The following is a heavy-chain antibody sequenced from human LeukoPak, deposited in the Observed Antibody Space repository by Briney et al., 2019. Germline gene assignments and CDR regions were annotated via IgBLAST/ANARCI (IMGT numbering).Heavy chain of an antibody. J-gene: IGHJ4*02. CDR2: INHSGST. CDR3: ARGHTSGQWIQLINSSFDY. V-gene: IGHV4-34*01. D-gene: IGHD5-18*01. CDR1: GGSFSGYY. Sequence: SETLSLTCAVYGGSFSGYYWSWIRQPPGKGLEWSGEINHSGSTNYNPSLKSRVTISVDTSKNQFSLKLSSVPAADTAVYYCARGHTSGQWIQLINSSFDYWGQGTLVTVSS.